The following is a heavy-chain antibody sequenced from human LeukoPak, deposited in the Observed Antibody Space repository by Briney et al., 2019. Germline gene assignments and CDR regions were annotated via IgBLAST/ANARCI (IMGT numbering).Heavy chain of an antibody. CDR1: GVSISDYY. Sequence: PSETLSLTCTVSGVSISDYYWTWIRQSPGTGLEWIGYMDYSGGTAYNPSLKSRVTISVDTSKNQFSLKLSSVTAADTAVYYCAGSPNPHSYYGSEASPRWGQGTLVTVSS. CDR2: MDYSGGT. V-gene: IGHV4-59*01. J-gene: IGHJ4*02. CDR3: AGSPNPHSYYGSEASPR. D-gene: IGHD3-10*01.